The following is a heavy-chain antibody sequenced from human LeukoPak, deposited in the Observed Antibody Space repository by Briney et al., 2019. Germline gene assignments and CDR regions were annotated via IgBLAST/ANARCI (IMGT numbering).Heavy chain of an antibody. J-gene: IGHJ5*02. CDR1: GYTFTSYG. V-gene: IGHV1-18*01. Sequence: GASVKVSCKASGYTFTSYGISWVRQAPGQGLEWMGWISAYNGNTNYAQKLQGRVTMTTDTSTSTAYMELSRLRSDDTAVYYCARNFNYYDSSGYPHNWFDPWGQGTLVTVSS. CDR2: ISAYNGNT. D-gene: IGHD3-22*01. CDR3: ARNFNYYDSSGYPHNWFDP.